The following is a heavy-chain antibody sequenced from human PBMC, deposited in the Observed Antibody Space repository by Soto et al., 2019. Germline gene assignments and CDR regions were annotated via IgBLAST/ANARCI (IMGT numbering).Heavy chain of an antibody. CDR1: GFPFSRCA. Sequence: EVQLLESGGGLVQPGGSLRLSCAASGFPFSRCAMNWVRQAPGKGLEWVSTISHSDHSTYYADSVKGRFTVSRDNSENTLYWQMNSRRAEDTAIYYCAKRGGDSGWGDFDSWGQGTLVTVSS. CDR3: AKRGGDSGWGDFDS. V-gene: IGHV3-23*01. J-gene: IGHJ4*02. CDR2: ISHSDHST. D-gene: IGHD6-19*01.